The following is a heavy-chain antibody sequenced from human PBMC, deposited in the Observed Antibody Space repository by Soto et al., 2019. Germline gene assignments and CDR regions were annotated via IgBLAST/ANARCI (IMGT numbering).Heavy chain of an antibody. V-gene: IGHV4-39*01. CDR1: GGSISSSSYY. D-gene: IGHD3-10*01. J-gene: IGHJ4*02. Sequence: SETLSLTCTVSGGSISSSSYYWGWVRQPPGKGLEWIGSIYYSGSTYYNPSLKSRVTISVDTSKNQFSLKLSSVTAADTAVYYCASVMVRGVDYWGQGTLVTVSS. CDR3: ASVMVRGVDY. CDR2: IYYSGST.